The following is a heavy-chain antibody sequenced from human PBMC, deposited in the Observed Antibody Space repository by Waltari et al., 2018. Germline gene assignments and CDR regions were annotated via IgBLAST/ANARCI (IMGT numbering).Heavy chain of an antibody. CDR1: GYTFTGYY. V-gene: IGHV1-2*02. CDR3: ARRSHCSSTSCFYYFDY. J-gene: IGHJ4*02. D-gene: IGHD2-2*01. CDR2: INPTSGGT. Sequence: QVQLVQSGAEVKKPGASVKVSCKASGYTFTGYYMHWVRQAPGQGLEWMGWINPTSGGTNYAQKFQGRVTMTRDTSISTAYMELSRLRSDDTAVYYCARRSHCSSTSCFYYFDYWGQGTLVTVSS.